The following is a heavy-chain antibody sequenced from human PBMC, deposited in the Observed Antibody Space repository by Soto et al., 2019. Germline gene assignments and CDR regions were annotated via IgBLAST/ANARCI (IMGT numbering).Heavy chain of an antibody. Sequence: PGGSLRLSCAASGFTFSDYYMSWIRQAPGKGLEWVSYISSSSSYTNYADSVKGRFTISRDNAKNSLYLQMNSLRAEDTAVYYCARALSALYYYYGMDVWGQGTTVTVSS. CDR2: ISSSSSYT. J-gene: IGHJ6*02. V-gene: IGHV3-11*06. CDR3: ARALSALYYYYGMDV. CDR1: GFTFSDYY.